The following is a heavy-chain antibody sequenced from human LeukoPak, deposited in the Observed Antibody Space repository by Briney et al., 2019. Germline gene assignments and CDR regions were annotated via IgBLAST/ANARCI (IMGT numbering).Heavy chain of an antibody. CDR1: GFTFSNYD. D-gene: IGHD3-10*01. J-gene: IGHJ5*02. V-gene: IGHV3-13*01. CDR3: IRGGDGFDP. CDR2: IDTAGRT. Sequence: GGSLRLSCAASGFTFSNYDMHWVRQPTGEGLVWVSAIDTAGRTYYIDSVKGRFTISRENAKNSVYLQMNSLRAGDTAVYYCIRGGDGFDPWGQGTLVTVSS.